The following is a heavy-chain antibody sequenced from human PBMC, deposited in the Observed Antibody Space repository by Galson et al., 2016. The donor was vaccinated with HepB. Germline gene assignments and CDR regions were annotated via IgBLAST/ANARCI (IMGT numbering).Heavy chain of an antibody. CDR1: GDSVSSNSAA. Sequence: CAISGDSVSSNSAAWNWIRQSPSRGLEWLGRTYYRAKWYNDYAVSVKSRITINVDTSKNQFSLQLNSVTPEDTAVYYCAREYSTGYYERFLAKRARRGFDYGGQGTLVTVS. CDR2: TYYRAKWYN. J-gene: IGHJ4*02. D-gene: IGHD6-19*01. CDR3: AREYSTGYYERFLAKRARRGFDY. V-gene: IGHV6-1*01.